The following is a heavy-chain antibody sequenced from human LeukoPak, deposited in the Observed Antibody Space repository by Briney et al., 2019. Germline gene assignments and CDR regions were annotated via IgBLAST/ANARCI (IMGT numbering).Heavy chain of an antibody. V-gene: IGHV3-30-3*01. CDR1: GFTFSSYA. D-gene: IGHD6-13*01. Sequence: GGSLRLSCAASGFTFSSYAMHWVRQAPGKGLEWVAVISFDGSNKYYADSVKGLFTISRDNSKNTLYLQVNSLRAEDTAVYYCARDIRYSSSWRFDYWGQGTLVTVSS. CDR2: ISFDGSNK. CDR3: ARDIRYSSSWRFDY. J-gene: IGHJ4*02.